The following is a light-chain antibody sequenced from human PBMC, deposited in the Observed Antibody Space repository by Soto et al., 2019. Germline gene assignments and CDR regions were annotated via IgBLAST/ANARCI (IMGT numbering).Light chain of an antibody. CDR2: GAS. J-gene: IGKJ2*01. CDR1: QSVSSN. Sequence: EIVMTQSPATLSVSPGERATLSRRASQSVSSNLAWYQQKPGQAPRLHIYGASTRATGIPARFSGSGSGTEFTLTISSLQSEDFAVYYCQQYNNWPYTFGQGTKLEIK. V-gene: IGKV3-15*01. CDR3: QQYNNWPYT.